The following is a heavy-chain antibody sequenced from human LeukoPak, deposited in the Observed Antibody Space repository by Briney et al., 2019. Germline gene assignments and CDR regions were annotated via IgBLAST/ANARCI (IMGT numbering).Heavy chain of an antibody. CDR2: INPNSGGT. V-gene: IGHV1-2*02. CDR3: ASHRGTTYYMDV. D-gene: IGHD1-1*01. CDR1: GYTFTAYY. Sequence: ASVKVSCKASGYTFTAYYMHWVRQAPGQGLEWMGWINPNSGGTNYSQKFQGRVTMTRDTSITTAYMELSRLTSDDTAVYYCASHRGTTYYMDVWGKGTTVTIPS. J-gene: IGHJ6*03.